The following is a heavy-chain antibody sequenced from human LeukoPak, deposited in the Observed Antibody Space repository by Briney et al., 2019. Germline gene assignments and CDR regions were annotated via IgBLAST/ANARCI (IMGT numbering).Heavy chain of an antibody. J-gene: IGHJ5*02. CDR2: IYYSGST. CDR1: GGSVSSGSYY. D-gene: IGHD3-3*01. CDR3: ARDVSGYWFDP. Sequence: SETLSLTCTVSGGSVSSGSYYWSWIRQPPGTGLEWIGYIYYSGSTNYNPSLKSRVTISVDTSKNQFSLKLSSVTAADTAVYYCARDVSGYWFDPWGQGTLVTVSS. V-gene: IGHV4-61*01.